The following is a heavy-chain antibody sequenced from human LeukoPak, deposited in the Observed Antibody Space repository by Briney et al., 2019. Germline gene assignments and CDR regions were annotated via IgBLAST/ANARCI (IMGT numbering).Heavy chain of an antibody. D-gene: IGHD1-26*01. V-gene: IGHV3-9*01. J-gene: IGHJ3*02. CDR1: GFTFDDYA. Sequence: GGSLRLSCAASGFTFDDYAMHWVRQAPGKGLEWVSGISWNSGYIGYADSVKGRFTISRDNVKNSLYLQMNSLRAVDTALYYCAKDSAYSGSYQGGAFDIWGQGTIVTVSS. CDR2: ISWNSGYI. CDR3: AKDSAYSGSYQGGAFDI.